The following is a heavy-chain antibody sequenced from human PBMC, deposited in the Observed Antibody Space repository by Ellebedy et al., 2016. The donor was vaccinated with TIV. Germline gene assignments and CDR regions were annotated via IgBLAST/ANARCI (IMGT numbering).Heavy chain of an antibody. CDR2: MNPNSGNT. D-gene: IGHD3-10*01. J-gene: IGHJ4*02. CDR3: ARGTRITMVRGPKRFDY. V-gene: IGHV1-8*01. CDR1: GYTFTSYD. Sequence: ASVKVSXXASGYTFTSYDINWVRQATGQGLEWMGWMNPNSGNTGYAQKFQGRVTMTRDTSISTAYMELSRLRSDDTAVYYCARGTRITMVRGPKRFDYWGQGTLVTVSS.